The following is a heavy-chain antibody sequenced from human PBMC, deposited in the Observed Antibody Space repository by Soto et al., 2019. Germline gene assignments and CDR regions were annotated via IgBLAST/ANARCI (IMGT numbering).Heavy chain of an antibody. Sequence: SETLSLTCTVSGGSITGYYWSWIRQPPGKGLEWLGHIHYSGSTSYSPSLTNRVTISVDTSKNHFSLKLTSVTSADTAVYYCATGRFSAMVRGVLIFDPWGQGTLVTVSS. CDR1: GGSITGYY. CDR2: IHYSGST. J-gene: IGHJ5*02. V-gene: IGHV4-59*01. D-gene: IGHD3-10*01. CDR3: ATGRFSAMVRGVLIFDP.